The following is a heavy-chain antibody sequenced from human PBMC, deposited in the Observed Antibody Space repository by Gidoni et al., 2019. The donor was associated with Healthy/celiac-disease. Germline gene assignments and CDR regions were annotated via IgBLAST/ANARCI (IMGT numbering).Heavy chain of an antibody. CDR2: IKSKTDGGTT. V-gene: IGHV3-15*01. J-gene: IGHJ4*02. Sequence: EVQLVESGGGLVKPGGSLRLSCAASGFTFSNAWMSWVRQTPGKGLEWVGRIKSKTDGGTTDYAAPVKGRFTISRDDSKNTLYLQMNSLKTEDTAVYYCTTASYDYVWGSYRSSYYFDYWGQGTLVTVSS. CDR3: TTASYDYVWGSYRSSYYFDY. D-gene: IGHD3-16*02. CDR1: GFTFSNAW.